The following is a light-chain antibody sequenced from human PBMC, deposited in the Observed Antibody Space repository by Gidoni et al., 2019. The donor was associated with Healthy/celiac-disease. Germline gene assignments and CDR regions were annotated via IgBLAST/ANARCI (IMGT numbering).Light chain of an antibody. CDR1: QSVSSN. V-gene: IGKV3-15*01. CDR3: QQYNNWPPRYT. CDR2: GAS. J-gene: IGKJ2*01. Sequence: EIVMTQSPATLSVSPGERATLSCSASQSVSSNLAWYQQKHGQAPRLLIYGASTRATGIPARFSGSGSGTEFTLTISSLQSEDFAVYYCQQYNNWPPRYTFGQGTKLEIK.